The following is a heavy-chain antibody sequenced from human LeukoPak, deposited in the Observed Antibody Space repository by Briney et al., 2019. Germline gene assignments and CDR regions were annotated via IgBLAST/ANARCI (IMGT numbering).Heavy chain of an antibody. D-gene: IGHD3-10*01. V-gene: IGHV3-21*01. CDR1: GFSFSSYR. CDR3: ARDLSQITMVRGVIITGTLDAFDI. J-gene: IGHJ3*02. CDR2: VSNSGDYI. Sequence: PGGSLRLSCAASGFSFSSYRMNWVRQAPGKGLEWVSSVSNSGDYIHYADLVKGRFTISRDNAKNTLYLQMNSLRAEDTAVYYCARDLSQITMVRGVIITGTLDAFDIWGQGTMVTVSS.